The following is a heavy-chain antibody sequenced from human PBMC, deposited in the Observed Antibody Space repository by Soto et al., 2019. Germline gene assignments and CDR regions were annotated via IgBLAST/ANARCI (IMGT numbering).Heavy chain of an antibody. CDR2: ISGSGDST. Sequence: EVQLWESGGGLVQPGGSLRLSCAASGSTFSSYAMSWVRQAPGKGLEWVSVISGSGDSTYYADSVKGRFTISRDNSKNTLYVQMNSLRAEDTAVYYCARELGYCSGGSCYMDGAFDFWGQWTMVTVSS. CDR1: GSTFSSYA. J-gene: IGHJ3*01. V-gene: IGHV3-23*01. D-gene: IGHD2-15*01. CDR3: ARELGYCSGGSCYMDGAFDF.